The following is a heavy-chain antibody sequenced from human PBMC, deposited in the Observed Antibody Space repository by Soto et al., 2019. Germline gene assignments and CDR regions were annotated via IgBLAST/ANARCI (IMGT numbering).Heavy chain of an antibody. Sequence: GGSLRLSCAAPGFTFSDYYMSWIRQAPGKGLEWVSYISSSGSTIYYADSVKGRFTISRDNAKNSLYLQMNSLRAEDTAVYYCARDRYYDFWSVTLYYYYGMDVWGQGTTVTVSS. CDR3: ARDRYYDFWSVTLYYYYGMDV. CDR1: GFTFSDYY. D-gene: IGHD3-3*01. V-gene: IGHV3-11*01. CDR2: ISSSGSTI. J-gene: IGHJ6*02.